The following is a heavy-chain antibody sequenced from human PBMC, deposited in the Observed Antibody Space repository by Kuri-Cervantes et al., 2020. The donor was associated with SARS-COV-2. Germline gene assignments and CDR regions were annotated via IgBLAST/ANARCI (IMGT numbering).Heavy chain of an antibody. J-gene: IGHJ6*03. CDR2: ISGSGGST. CDR3: ARVAGEGPIYYYYMDV. Sequence: GESLKISCAASGFTFSSYAMSWVRQAPGKGLEWVSAISGSGGSTYYADSVKGRFTISSDNAKNSLYLQMNSLGGEDTAVYYCARVAGEGPIYYYYMDVWGKGTTVTVSS. CDR1: GFTFSSYA. D-gene: IGHD2-21*01. V-gene: IGHV3-23*01.